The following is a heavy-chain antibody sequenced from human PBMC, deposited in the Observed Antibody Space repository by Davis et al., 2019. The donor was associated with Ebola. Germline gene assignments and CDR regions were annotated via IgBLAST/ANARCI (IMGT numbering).Heavy chain of an antibody. Sequence: MPSETLSLTCTVSGGSTSSSGFYWGWIRQPPGKRLDWIGNIYYSGSTHYSPSLKSPVTITVDTSKNQFFLKLTSVTAADTAVYYCAIEMATTFDYWGQGTLVTVSS. D-gene: IGHD5-24*01. CDR1: GGSTSSSGFY. J-gene: IGHJ4*02. CDR3: AIEMATTFDY. V-gene: IGHV4-39*02. CDR2: IYYSGST.